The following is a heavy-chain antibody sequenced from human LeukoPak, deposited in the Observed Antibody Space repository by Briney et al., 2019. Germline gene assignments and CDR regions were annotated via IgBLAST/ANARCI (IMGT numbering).Heavy chain of an antibody. CDR3: ARGSAMVTKGYYYYMDV. V-gene: IGHV1-8*03. J-gene: IGHJ6*03. CDR2: MNPNSGNT. D-gene: IGHD5-18*01. Sequence: ASVTVSCKASGGTFSSYDINWVRQATGQGLEWMGWMNPNSGNTGYAQKFQGRVTITRNTSISTAYMELSSLRSEDTAVYYCARGSAMVTKGYYYYMDVWGKGTTVTVSS. CDR1: GGTFSSYD.